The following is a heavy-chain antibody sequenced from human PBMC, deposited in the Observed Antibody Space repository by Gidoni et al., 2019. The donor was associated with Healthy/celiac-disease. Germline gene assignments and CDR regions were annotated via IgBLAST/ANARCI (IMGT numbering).Heavy chain of an antibody. J-gene: IGHJ4*02. Sequence: EVQLVESGGALVQPGGSLRLSCAASGFTFSSYSMNWVRQAPGKGLEWVSYISSSSSTIYYADSVKGRFTISRDNAKNSLYLKMNSLRAEDTAVYYCASTGYYYYDSSGYSIFDYWGQGTLVTVSS. CDR2: ISSSSSTI. D-gene: IGHD3-22*01. CDR1: GFTFSSYS. V-gene: IGHV3-48*04. CDR3: ASTGYYYYDSSGYSIFDY.